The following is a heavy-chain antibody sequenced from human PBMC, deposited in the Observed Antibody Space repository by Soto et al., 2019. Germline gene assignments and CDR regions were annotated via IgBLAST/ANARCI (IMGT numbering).Heavy chain of an antibody. Sequence: QVQLVQSGAEVKKPGASVKVSCKASGYTFTSYGISWVRQAPGQGLEWMGWISAYNGNTNYAQKLQGRVTMTTDTSTSTAYMELRSLRSDDTAVYYCARERGIVVVVAATHYYYYGMDVWGQGTTVTVSS. CDR3: ARERGIVVVVAATHYYYYGMDV. CDR2: ISAYNGNT. V-gene: IGHV1-18*01. D-gene: IGHD2-15*01. CDR1: GYTFTSYG. J-gene: IGHJ6*02.